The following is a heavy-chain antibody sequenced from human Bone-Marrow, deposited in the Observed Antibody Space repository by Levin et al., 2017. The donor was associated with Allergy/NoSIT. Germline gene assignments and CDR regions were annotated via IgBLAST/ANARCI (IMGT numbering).Heavy chain of an antibody. J-gene: IGHJ6*02. Sequence: PAGGSLRLSCAASGFTFSKYDLHWVRQPVGKGLDWVSVITSAGATDYADSVQGRFTISRQNAKNSLYLQMNNLRAGDTAVYYCARGVVGTNGHYYYYGMDVWGQGTTVTVSS. CDR1: GFTFSKYD. V-gene: IGHV3-13*01. CDR3: ARGVVGTNGHYYYYGMDV. CDR2: ITSAGAT. D-gene: IGHD1-7*01.